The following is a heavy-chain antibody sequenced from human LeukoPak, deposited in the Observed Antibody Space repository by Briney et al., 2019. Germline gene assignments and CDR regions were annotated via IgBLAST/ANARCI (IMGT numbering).Heavy chain of an antibody. V-gene: IGHV3-23*01. CDR3: AKDYRSTVAGGRNWFDP. Sequence: GGSVRLSCAASGFTFSSYAMSWVRQAPGEGLEWVSALSGSGGSTYYAASVRGRFTIARDSSKNTLYLQINSLRAEDTAVYYCAKDYRSTVAGGRNWFDPWGQGTLVTVAS. CDR2: LSGSGGST. D-gene: IGHD6-19*01. CDR1: GFTFSSYA. J-gene: IGHJ5*02.